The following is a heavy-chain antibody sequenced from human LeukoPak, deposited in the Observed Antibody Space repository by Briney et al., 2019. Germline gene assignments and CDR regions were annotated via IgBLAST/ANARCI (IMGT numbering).Heavy chain of an antibody. CDR2: INPNSGGT. CDR1: GYTFTGYY. J-gene: IGHJ6*03. V-gene: IGHV1-2*02. D-gene: IGHD1-26*01. Sequence: GASVKVSCKTSGYTFTGYYMHWVRQAPGQGLEWMGWINPNSGGTNYAQKFQGRVTMTRDTSISTAYMELSSLRSEDTAVYYCARGLSGSYFGVLGFSYYYYYMDVWGKGTTVTISS. CDR3: ARGLSGSYFGVLGFSYYYYYMDV.